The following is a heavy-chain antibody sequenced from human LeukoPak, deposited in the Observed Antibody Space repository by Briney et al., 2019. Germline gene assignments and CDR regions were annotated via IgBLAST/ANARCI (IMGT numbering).Heavy chain of an antibody. V-gene: IGHV3-30-3*01. D-gene: IGHD2-15*01. CDR1: GFTFSSYV. Sequence: GGSLRLSCAASGFTFSSYVMHWVRQAPGKGLEWVAVISYDGSNKYYADSVKGRFTLSRDNSKNTLYLQMNSLRAEDTAVYFCARANWAGIEAPATDYWGQGTLVTASS. CDR2: ISYDGSNK. J-gene: IGHJ4*02. CDR3: ARANWAGIEAPATDY.